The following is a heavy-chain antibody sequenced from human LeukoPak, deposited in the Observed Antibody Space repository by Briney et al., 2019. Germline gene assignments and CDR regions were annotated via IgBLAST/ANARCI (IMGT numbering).Heavy chain of an antibody. V-gene: IGHV4-39*01. CDR3: ARKQQLVIRTELPRPTSYFQH. CDR1: GGSISSSSYY. CDR2: IYYGGST. Sequence: PSETLSLTCTVSGGSISSSSYYWGWIRQPPGKGLEWIGSIYYGGSTYYNPSLKGRVTISVDTSKNQFSLKLSSVTAADTAVYYCARKQQLVIRTELPRPTSYFQHWGQGTLVTVSS. J-gene: IGHJ1*01. D-gene: IGHD6-13*01.